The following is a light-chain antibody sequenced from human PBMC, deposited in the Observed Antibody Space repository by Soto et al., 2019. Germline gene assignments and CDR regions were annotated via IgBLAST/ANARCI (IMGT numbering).Light chain of an antibody. CDR1: QSVSSY. CDR2: DAS. Sequence: EIVLTQSPATLSLSPGXRATLSCRASQSVSSYLAWYQHKPGQAPRLLIYDASNRATGIPARFSGSGSGTDFTLTISSLEPEDFAVYYCQQSSNWPHTFGPGTKVDTK. V-gene: IGKV3-11*01. CDR3: QQSSNWPHT. J-gene: IGKJ2*01.